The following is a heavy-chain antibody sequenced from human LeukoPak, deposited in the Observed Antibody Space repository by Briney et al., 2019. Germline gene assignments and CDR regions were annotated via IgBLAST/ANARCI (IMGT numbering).Heavy chain of an antibody. CDR1: GFTFSTYA. CDR3: VKLDGEYYYET. J-gene: IGHJ5*02. CDR2: ISNNGDST. Sequence: GGPLRLSCSASGFTFSTYAMHCVRQAPGKGLEYVSAISNNGDSTYYADAVKGRFTISRDNSKNTLFLQMSSLRTEDTAMYYGVKLDGEYYYETWGQGSLVTVSS. V-gene: IGHV3-64D*09. D-gene: IGHD3-22*01.